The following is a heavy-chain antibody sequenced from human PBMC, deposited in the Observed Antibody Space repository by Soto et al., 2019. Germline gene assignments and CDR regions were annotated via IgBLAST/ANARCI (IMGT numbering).Heavy chain of an antibody. J-gene: IGHJ3*02. CDR1: GFTVSSNY. CDR2: IYSGGST. Sequence: EVQLVESGGGLVQPGGSLRLSCAASGFTVSSNYMSWVRQAPGKGLGWVSVIYSGGSTYYADSVKGRFTISRDNSKNTLYLQMNSLRAEDTAVYYCARVLLGYCGGGSCYPGAFDIWGQGTMVTVSS. V-gene: IGHV3-66*01. D-gene: IGHD2-15*01. CDR3: ARVLLGYCGGGSCYPGAFDI.